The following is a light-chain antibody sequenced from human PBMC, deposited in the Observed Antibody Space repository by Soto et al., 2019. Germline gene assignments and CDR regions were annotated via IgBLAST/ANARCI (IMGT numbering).Light chain of an antibody. CDR3: QVWESTTDHAV. Sequence: SYTLTQSPSVSVAPGQTASIACGGNKIGSKSVHWYQQKPGQAPVLVVYDDSDRPPGIPERFSGSNSQNTATLTISRVEAGDEADYYCQVWESTTDHAVFGGGTQLTVL. CDR1: KIGSKS. V-gene: IGLV3-21*02. J-gene: IGLJ3*02. CDR2: DDS.